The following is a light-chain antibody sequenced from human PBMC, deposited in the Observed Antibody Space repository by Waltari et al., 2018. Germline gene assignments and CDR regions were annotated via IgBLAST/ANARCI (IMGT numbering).Light chain of an antibody. Sequence: EIVLTQSPGTLSLSPGDRATLSCSASQSISRYLVWYQQKPGQAPRLLIYGASSRATGIPDRFSGSGSGTDFSLTINRLESEDFAVYYCQHYVSLPVTFGQGTKVEIK. CDR1: QSISRY. CDR2: GAS. V-gene: IGKV3-20*01. CDR3: QHYVSLPVT. J-gene: IGKJ1*01.